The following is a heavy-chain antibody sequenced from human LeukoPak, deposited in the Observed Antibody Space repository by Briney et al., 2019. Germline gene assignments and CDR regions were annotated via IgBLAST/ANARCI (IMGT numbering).Heavy chain of an antibody. V-gene: IGHV4-38-2*02. CDR3: ARLTIVGARMGAFDI. J-gene: IGHJ3*02. Sequence: PSETLSLTCTVSSYYITTGHYWGWIRQPPGKGLEWIANIHHGGSTYYNPSLKSRVTISVDTSKNQFSLKLNSVTAADTAVYYCARLTIVGARMGAFDIWGQGTMVTVSS. D-gene: IGHD1-26*01. CDR2: IHHGGST. CDR1: SYYITTGHY.